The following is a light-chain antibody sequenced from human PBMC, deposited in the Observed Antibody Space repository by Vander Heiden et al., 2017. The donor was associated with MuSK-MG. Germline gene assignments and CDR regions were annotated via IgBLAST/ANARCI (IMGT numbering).Light chain of an antibody. Sequence: EIVLTQSPGTLSLSPGERATLSCRASQSVSGSYLAWYQQKPGQAPRLLIYGVSTRATGIPDRFSGSGSGTDFTLTISRLEPGDFAVYYCQQYGSSRTWTFGQGTKVEIK. CDR1: QSVSGSY. CDR3: QQYGSSRTWT. CDR2: GVS. J-gene: IGKJ1*01. V-gene: IGKV3-20*01.